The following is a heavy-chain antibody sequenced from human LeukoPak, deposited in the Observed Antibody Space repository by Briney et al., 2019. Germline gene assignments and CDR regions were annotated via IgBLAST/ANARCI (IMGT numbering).Heavy chain of an antibody. V-gene: IGHV4-34*01. Sequence: SETLSLTCAVYGGSFSGYYWSWIRQPPGKGLEWIGEINHSGSTNYNPSLKSRVTISVDTSKNQFSLKLSSVTAADTAVYYCARLYGDTRDYWGQGTLVTVSS. CDR2: INHSGST. CDR3: ARLYGDTRDY. D-gene: IGHD4-17*01. CDR1: GGSFSGYY. J-gene: IGHJ4*02.